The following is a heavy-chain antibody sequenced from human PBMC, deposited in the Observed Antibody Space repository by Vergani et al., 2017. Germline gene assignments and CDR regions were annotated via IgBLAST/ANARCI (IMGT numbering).Heavy chain of an antibody. CDR1: GGSFSGYY. J-gene: IGHJ4*02. D-gene: IGHD6-6*01. CDR3: ARGGIAARPWFDY. CDR2: INHSGST. Sequence: QVQLQQWGAGLLKPSETLSLTCAVYGGSFSGYYWSWIRQPPGKGLEWIGEINHSGSTNYNPSLKSRVTISVDTSKNQFSLKLSSVTAADTAVYYCARGGIAARPWFDYWGQGTLVTVSS. V-gene: IGHV4-34*01.